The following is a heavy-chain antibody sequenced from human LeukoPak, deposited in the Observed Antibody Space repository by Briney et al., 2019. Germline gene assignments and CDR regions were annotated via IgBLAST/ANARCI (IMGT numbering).Heavy chain of an antibody. V-gene: IGHV4-34*01. D-gene: IGHD5-12*01. CDR3: ARGGTWPTYSDY. Sequence: PSGTLSLTCGVYGGSFSGYYWSWIRQPPGKGLEWIGEINHSGSTNHNPSLKSRVTISVDTSKNQFSLKLTSVTAADTAVFYCARGGTWPTYSDYWGQGILVTVSS. J-gene: IGHJ4*02. CDR2: INHSGST. CDR1: GGSFSGYY.